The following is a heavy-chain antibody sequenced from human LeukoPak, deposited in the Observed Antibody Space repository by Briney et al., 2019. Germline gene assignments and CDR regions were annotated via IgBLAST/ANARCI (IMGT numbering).Heavy chain of an antibody. CDR2: IYPGDSDT. V-gene: IGHV5-51*01. J-gene: IGHJ6*03. D-gene: IGHD2-2*01. CDR3: AVGRYCSSSSCPSTYYYYYMDV. CDR1: GYSFTNYW. Sequence: GESLKISCKGSGYSFTNYWIGWVRQVPGKGLEWMGIIYPGDSDTRYSPSFQGQVTISADKSISTAYLQWSSLKASDTAMYYCAVGRYCSSSSCPSTYYYYYMDVWGKGTTVTVSS.